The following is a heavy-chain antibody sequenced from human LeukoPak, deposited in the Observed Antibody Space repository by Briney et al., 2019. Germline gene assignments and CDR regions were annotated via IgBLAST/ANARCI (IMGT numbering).Heavy chain of an antibody. V-gene: IGHV3-7*01. CDR2: IKQDGSEK. Sequence: GGSLRLSCAASGFTFSSYWMSWVRQAPGKGLEWVANIKQDGSEKNYVDSVKGRFTISRDNAKNSLYLQMNSLRAEDTAVYYCARDPFYDSSGYAYWGQGTLVTVSS. J-gene: IGHJ4*02. CDR1: GFTFSSYW. D-gene: IGHD3-22*01. CDR3: ARDPFYDSSGYAY.